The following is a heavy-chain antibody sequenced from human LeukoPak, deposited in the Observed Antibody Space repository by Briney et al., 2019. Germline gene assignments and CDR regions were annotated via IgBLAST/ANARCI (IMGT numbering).Heavy chain of an antibody. CDR3: ARDSYGYGPYYYYYMHV. Sequence: SETLSLTCSVSGGSISSYYWSWIRQPAGKGLEWIGRIYTSGSTNYNPSLKSRVIMSVDTSKNQFSLKLSSVTAADTAVYYCARDSYGYGPYYYYYMHVWGKGTTVTVSS. D-gene: IGHD5-18*01. V-gene: IGHV4-4*07. CDR2: IYTSGST. CDR1: GGSISSYY. J-gene: IGHJ6*03.